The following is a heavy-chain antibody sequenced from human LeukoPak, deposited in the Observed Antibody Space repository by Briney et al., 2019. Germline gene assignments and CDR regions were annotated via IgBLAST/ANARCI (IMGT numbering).Heavy chain of an antibody. CDR2: INPSGGST. J-gene: IGHJ4*02. V-gene: IGHV1-46*04. CDR3: ARGAELANPQDY. Sequence: GASVKVSCKASGYTFTSYNMHWVRQAPGQGLEWMGIINPSGGSTSYAQKLRGRVTMTKDTSTRTVYMELSSLRSDDTAVYYCARGAELANPQDYWGQGTLVTVSS. D-gene: IGHD1-1*01. CDR1: GYTFTSYN.